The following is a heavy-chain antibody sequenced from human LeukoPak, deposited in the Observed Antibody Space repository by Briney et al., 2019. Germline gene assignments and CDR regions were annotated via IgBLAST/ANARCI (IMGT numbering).Heavy chain of an antibody. CDR2: INPNSGGT. CDR1: GYTFTGYY. J-gene: IGHJ5*02. V-gene: IGHV1-2*02. Sequence: ASVKVSCKASGYTFTGYYMHWVRQAPGQGLEWMGWINPNSGGTNYAQKFQGRVTMTRDTSISTAYMELSRLRSDDTAVYYCARGFSSSWYDWFDPWGQGTLVTVSS. D-gene: IGHD6-13*01. CDR3: ARGFSSSWYDWFDP.